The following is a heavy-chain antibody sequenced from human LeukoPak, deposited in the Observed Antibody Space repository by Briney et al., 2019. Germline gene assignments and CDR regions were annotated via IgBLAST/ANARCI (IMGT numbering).Heavy chain of an antibody. Sequence: LGGSLRLSCVVSGFTFSDYEMSWVRQAPGMGLEWISYISNSGDTIRYADAVKGRFAISRDNAKNSVSLQMNSLRADDTGLYFCAGGPQYSGSYGDWGQGTLVTVSS. CDR3: AGGPQYSGSYGD. V-gene: IGHV3-48*03. CDR2: ISNSGDTI. J-gene: IGHJ4*02. CDR1: GFTFSDYE. D-gene: IGHD1-26*01.